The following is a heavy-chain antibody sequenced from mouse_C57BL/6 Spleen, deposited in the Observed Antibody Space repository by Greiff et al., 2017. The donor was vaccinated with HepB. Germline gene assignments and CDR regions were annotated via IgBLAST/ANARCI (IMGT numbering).Heavy chain of an antibody. Sequence: VMLVESGAELVKPGASVKISCKASGYAFSSYWMNWVKQRPGKGLEWIGQIYPGDGDTNYNGKFKGKATLTADKSSSTAYMQLSSLTSEDSAVYFCARRLRRGFAYWGQGTLVTVSA. CDR2: IYPGDGDT. CDR1: GYAFSSYW. D-gene: IGHD2-4*01. CDR3: ARRLRRGFAY. V-gene: IGHV1-80*01. J-gene: IGHJ3*01.